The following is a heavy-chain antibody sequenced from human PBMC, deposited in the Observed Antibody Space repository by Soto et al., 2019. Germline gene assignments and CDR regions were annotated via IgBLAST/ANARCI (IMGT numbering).Heavy chain of an antibody. CDR2: ISASGVGT. CDR1: GFTLSSYG. Sequence: GGSLRLSCAASGFTLSSYGMSWVRQAPGEGLEWVSTISASGVGTQYADSVKGRFTISRDTSKNTLYLQMNSLRAEDTALYFCAKAFGSGYDSDYWGQGTLVTVSS. V-gene: IGHV3-23*01. D-gene: IGHD5-12*01. CDR3: AKAFGSGYDSDY. J-gene: IGHJ4*02.